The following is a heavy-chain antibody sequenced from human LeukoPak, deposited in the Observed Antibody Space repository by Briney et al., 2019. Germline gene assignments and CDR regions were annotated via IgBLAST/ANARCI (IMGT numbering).Heavy chain of an antibody. CDR1: DGSISDYH. CDR3: ASHLYCGGDCYSGRNHYYGLDV. CDR2: MYYTGST. V-gene: IGHV4-59*08. Sequence: PSETLSLTCTVSDGSISDYHWSWIRQPPGKGLEWIGYMYYTGSTNYNPSLKSRVSISVDTSKRQFSLKLRSVTAADTAVYYCASHLYCGGDCYSGRNHYYGLDVWGQGTTVTVSS. J-gene: IGHJ6*02. D-gene: IGHD2-21*02.